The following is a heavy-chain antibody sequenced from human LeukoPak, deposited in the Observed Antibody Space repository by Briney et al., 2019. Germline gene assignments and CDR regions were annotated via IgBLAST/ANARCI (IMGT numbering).Heavy chain of an antibody. V-gene: IGHV3-23*01. D-gene: IGHD2-15*01. CDR2: ISGSGGST. J-gene: IGHJ4*02. CDR1: GFTFSSYA. CDR3: AKVALVGVVVAATPYYFDY. Sequence: GGSLRLSCAASGFTFSSYAMSWVRRAPGKGLEWVSAISGSGGSTYYADSVKGRFTISRDNSKNTLYLQMNSLRAEDTAVYYCAKVALVGVVVAATPYYFDYWGQGTLVTVSS.